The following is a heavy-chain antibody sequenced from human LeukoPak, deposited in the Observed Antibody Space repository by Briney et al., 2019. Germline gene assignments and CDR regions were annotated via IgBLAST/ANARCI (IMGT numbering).Heavy chain of an antibody. J-gene: IGHJ5*02. CDR3: AGLIRPGWFDP. Sequence: SETLSLTCTISDDSISNNRYFWAWIRQPPGKGLEWIANIYYSGSTYYNPSLKSRVTISVDTSKNQFSLKLSSVTAADTAVYYCAGLIRPGWFDPWGQGTLVTVSS. D-gene: IGHD1-14*01. CDR2: IYYSGST. V-gene: IGHV4-39*01. CDR1: DDSISNNRYF.